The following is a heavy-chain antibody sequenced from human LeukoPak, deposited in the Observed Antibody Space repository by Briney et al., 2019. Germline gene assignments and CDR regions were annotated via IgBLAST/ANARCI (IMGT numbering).Heavy chain of an antibody. J-gene: IGHJ4*02. CDR3: ARAAYDTGSYIVNYDY. Sequence: GGSLRLSCAASGFIVSTNYMSWVRQAPGKGLEWVSVIFRDDTTYYADSVKGRFTISRDNSKNTLYLQMGSLRAEDTAMYYCARAAYDTGSYIVNYDYWGQGTLVTVSS. CDR1: GFIVSTNY. D-gene: IGHD3-22*01. CDR2: IFRDDTT. V-gene: IGHV3-53*01.